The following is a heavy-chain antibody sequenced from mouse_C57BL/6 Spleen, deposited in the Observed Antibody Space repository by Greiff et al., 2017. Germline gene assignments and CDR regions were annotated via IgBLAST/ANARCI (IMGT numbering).Heavy chain of an antibody. V-gene: IGHV1-59*01. Sequence: VQLQQPGAELVRPGTSVKLSCKASGYTFTSYWMHWVKQRPGQGLEWIGVIDPSDSYTNYNQKFKGKATLTVDTSSSTAYMQLSSLTSEDSAVYYCARRDYGSISYWGQGTTLTVSS. CDR1: GYTFTSYW. J-gene: IGHJ2*01. D-gene: IGHD1-1*01. CDR2: IDPSDSYT. CDR3: ARRDYGSISY.